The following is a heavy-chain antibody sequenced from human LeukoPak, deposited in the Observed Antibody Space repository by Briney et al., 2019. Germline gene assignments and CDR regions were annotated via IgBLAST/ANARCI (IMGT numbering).Heavy chain of an antibody. V-gene: IGHV3-66*01. D-gene: IGHD3-9*01. CDR1: GFTVSSTY. J-gene: IGHJ4*02. CDR2: FYSGDTT. CDR3: ARRLLTGYYEF. Sequence: GGSLRLSCAASGFTVSSTYMSWVRQAPGKGLEWVSVFYSGDTTYYANSVKGRFTISRDNSKNMLYLQMNSLRAGDTAVYYCARRLLTGYYEFWGQGTLVTVSS.